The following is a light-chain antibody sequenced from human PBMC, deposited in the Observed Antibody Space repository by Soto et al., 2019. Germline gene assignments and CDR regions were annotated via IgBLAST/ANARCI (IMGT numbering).Light chain of an antibody. CDR1: SSDVGGFDY. CDR3: SSYTSSSSLGV. CDR2: EVT. Sequence: QSVLTQPASVSGSPGQSITISCTGTSSDVGGFDYVSWYQQYPVKGPKLIIYEVTNRPSGVSNRFSGSKSGSTASLTISGLQAEDEATYYCSSYTSSSSLGVFGGGTKLTVL. V-gene: IGLV2-14*01. J-gene: IGLJ3*02.